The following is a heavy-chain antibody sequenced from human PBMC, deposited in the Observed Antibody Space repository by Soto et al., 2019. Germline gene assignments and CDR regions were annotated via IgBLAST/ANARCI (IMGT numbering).Heavy chain of an antibody. CDR1: GFTFSSYG. Sequence: QVQLVESGGGVVQPGRSLRLSCAASGFTFSSYGMHWVRQAPGKGLEWVAVISYDGSNKYYADSVKGRFTISRDNSKNTRDRQMNSLRAEDTAVYYCAKEGVGTAMEAEYFQHWGQGTLVTVSS. CDR3: AKEGVGTAMEAEYFQH. D-gene: IGHD5-18*01. CDR2: ISYDGSNK. J-gene: IGHJ1*01. V-gene: IGHV3-30*18.